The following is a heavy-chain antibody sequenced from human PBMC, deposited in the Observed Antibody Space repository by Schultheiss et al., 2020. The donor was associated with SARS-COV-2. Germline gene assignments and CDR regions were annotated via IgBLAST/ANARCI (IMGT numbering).Heavy chain of an antibody. CDR3: ARPLGLTTVVTWDAFDI. CDR2: ISYDGSNK. V-gene: IGHV3-30*03. Sequence: GGSLRLSCAASGFTFSSYGMHWVRQAPGKGLEWVAVISYDGSNKYYADSVKGRFTISRDNSKNTLYLQMNSLRAEDTAVYYCARPLGLTTVVTWDAFDIWGQGTMVTVSS. D-gene: IGHD4-23*01. CDR1: GFTFSSYG. J-gene: IGHJ3*02.